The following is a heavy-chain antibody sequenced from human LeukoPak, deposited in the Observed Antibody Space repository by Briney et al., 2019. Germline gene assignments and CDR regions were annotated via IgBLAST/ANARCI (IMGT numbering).Heavy chain of an antibody. D-gene: IGHD5-18*01. Sequence: GGSLRLSCAASGFTLSSYGIHWVRQAPGKGLEWVAFIRYDGSNKYYADSVKGRFTISRDNSKNTLYLQINSLRAEDTAVYYCARHLSGVTGYTYGRGIDYWGQGTLVTVSS. CDR1: GFTLSSYG. CDR2: IRYDGSNK. J-gene: IGHJ4*02. V-gene: IGHV3-30*02. CDR3: ARHLSGVTGYTYGRGIDY.